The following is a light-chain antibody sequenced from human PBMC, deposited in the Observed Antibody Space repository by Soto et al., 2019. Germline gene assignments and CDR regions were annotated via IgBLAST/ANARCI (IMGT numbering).Light chain of an antibody. J-gene: IGLJ2*01. CDR2: GNS. CDR1: SSNIGAGYD. Sequence: QSVLTQPPSVSGAPGQRVTISCTGSSSNIGAGYDVHWYQQLPGTAPEHLIIGNSNRPSGVPDRFSGSRSGTSASLVSTGLQAEDEADYYCQSYDSGLSVVFGGGTKLTVL. CDR3: QSYDSGLSVV. V-gene: IGLV1-40*01.